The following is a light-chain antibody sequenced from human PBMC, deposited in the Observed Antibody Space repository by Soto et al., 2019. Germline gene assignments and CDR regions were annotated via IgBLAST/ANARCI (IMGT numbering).Light chain of an antibody. CDR3: QQSYSTPPIT. Sequence: DIEMTQSPSSLFASVGDRVTITCRASQNINNYLSWYQQKPGKAPKLLIYAASSLQSGVPSRFSGSGSGTDFTLTISSLQPEDFATYYCQQSYSTPPITFGQGTRLEIK. J-gene: IGKJ5*01. V-gene: IGKV1-39*01. CDR2: AAS. CDR1: QNINNY.